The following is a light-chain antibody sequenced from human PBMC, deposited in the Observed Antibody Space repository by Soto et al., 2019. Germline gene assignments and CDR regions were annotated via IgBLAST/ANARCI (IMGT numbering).Light chain of an antibody. V-gene: IGKV1-27*01. J-gene: IGKJ5*01. CDR2: AAS. Sequence: DIQMTQSPSSLSASVGDRVTITCRASQVISNYLAWYQQKSGKDPKLLIYAASTLQSGVPSRFSGSGSGTDFTLTISSLQPEDFATYYCQQLNSYPLFGQGTRLEIK. CDR1: QVISNY. CDR3: QQLNSYPL.